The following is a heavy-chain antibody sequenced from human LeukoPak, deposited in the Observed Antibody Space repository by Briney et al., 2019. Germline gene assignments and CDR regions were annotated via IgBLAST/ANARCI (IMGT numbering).Heavy chain of an antibody. J-gene: IGHJ6*03. Sequence: QPGGSLRLSCAASGFIFSNYAIHWVRQAPGKGLEWVAAISYDGNNQHYADPVKGRFTISRDNSKNTLYLQMNSLRAEDTAVYYCAKWGEWELPPPAYYYMDVWGKGTTVTVSS. V-gene: IGHV3-30*18. CDR2: ISYDGNNQ. CDR1: GFIFSNYA. CDR3: AKWGEWELPPPAYYYMDV. D-gene: IGHD1-26*01.